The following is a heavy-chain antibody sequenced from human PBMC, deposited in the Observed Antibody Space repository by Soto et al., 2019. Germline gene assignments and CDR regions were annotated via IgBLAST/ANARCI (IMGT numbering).Heavy chain of an antibody. J-gene: IGHJ6*02. V-gene: IGHV1-18*01. D-gene: IGHD1-26*01. CDR2: ISAYNGNT. CDR1: GYTFTSYG. CDR3: ARGEAGPIVGANHYYYYYGMDV. Sequence: GESLKISCKASGYTFTSYGISWVRQAPGQGLEWMGWISAYNGNTNYAQKLQGRVIMTTDTSTSTAYMELRSLRSDDTAVYYCARGEAGPIVGANHYYYYYGMDVWGQGTTVTVSS.